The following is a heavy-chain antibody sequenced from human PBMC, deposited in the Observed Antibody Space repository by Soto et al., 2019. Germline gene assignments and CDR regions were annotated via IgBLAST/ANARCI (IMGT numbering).Heavy chain of an antibody. Sequence: GGSLRLSCAASGFTFSDYYMSWIRQAPGKGLEWVSYISSSGSTIYYADSVKGRFTISRDNAKNSLYLQMNSLRAEDTAVYYCARDHSSGWSEYYYYYYGMDVWGQGTTVTVSS. D-gene: IGHD6-19*01. CDR1: GFTFSDYY. V-gene: IGHV3-11*01. CDR3: ARDHSSGWSEYYYYYYGMDV. CDR2: ISSSGSTI. J-gene: IGHJ6*02.